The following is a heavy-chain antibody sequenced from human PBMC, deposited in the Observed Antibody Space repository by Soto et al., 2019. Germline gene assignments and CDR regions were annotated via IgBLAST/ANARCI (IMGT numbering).Heavy chain of an antibody. J-gene: IGHJ4*02. CDR2: INPSGGTT. D-gene: IGHD2-15*01. CDR3: ARVRGGGSEYFFDY. CDR1: GYTFTRYN. Sequence: GASLKVSCKASGYTFTRYNVHWVRQAPGQGLEWMAIINPSGGTTYYVQKLEGRVTLTTDTSTSTVYMELSSLRSDDTAVYYCARVRGGGSEYFFDYWGQGTLVTVSS. V-gene: IGHV1-46*01.